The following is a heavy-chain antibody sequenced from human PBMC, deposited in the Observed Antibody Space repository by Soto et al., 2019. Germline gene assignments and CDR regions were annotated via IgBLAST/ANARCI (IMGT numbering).Heavy chain of an antibody. V-gene: IGHV1-69*01. CDR2: IIPLFGTA. Sequence: QVQLVQSGAEVKKPGSSVKVSCKASGGTFSRYAISWVRQAPGQGLEWMGGIIPLFGTANYAQKFEGRVTITADESTSTAYMDLRGLRSEDTAIYYCTRGWAHESTDLYYAYWGQGTLVTVSS. CDR3: TRGWAHESTDLYYAY. J-gene: IGHJ4*02. CDR1: GGTFSRYA. D-gene: IGHD3-22*01.